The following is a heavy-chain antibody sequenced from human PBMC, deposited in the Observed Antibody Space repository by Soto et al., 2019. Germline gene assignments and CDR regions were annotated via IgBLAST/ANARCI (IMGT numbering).Heavy chain of an antibody. J-gene: IGHJ1*01. CDR3: AREAGYLESEGQQLPDL. D-gene: IGHD6-13*01. V-gene: IGHV3-33*01. CDR2: IWYDSTNR. CDR1: GFTFSLYG. Sequence: QVQLEESGGGVVQPGRSLRLSCAASGFTFSLYGMHWVRQAPGKGLEWVAGIWYDSTNRYYADSVKGRFTISRDNSKNALYLQMNHLRGDDTASSYCAREAGYLESEGQQLPDLWAQGPLVSVSS.